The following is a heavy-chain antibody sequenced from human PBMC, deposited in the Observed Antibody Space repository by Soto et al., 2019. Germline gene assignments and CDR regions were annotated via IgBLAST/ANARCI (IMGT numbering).Heavy chain of an antibody. CDR3: ARANAPGIAAAGTRLIWFDP. V-gene: IGHV4-59*01. D-gene: IGHD6-13*01. J-gene: IGHJ5*02. CDR1: GGSISSYY. CDR2: IYYSGST. Sequence: SETLSLTCTVSGGSISSYYWSWIRQPPGKGLEWIGYIYYSGSTNYNPSLKSRVTISVDTSKNQFSLKLSSVTAANTAVYYCARANAPGIAAAGTRLIWFDPWGQGTLVTVSS.